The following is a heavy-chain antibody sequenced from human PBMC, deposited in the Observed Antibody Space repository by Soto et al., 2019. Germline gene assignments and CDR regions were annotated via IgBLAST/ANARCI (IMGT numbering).Heavy chain of an antibody. CDR1: GGSISSSNW. CDR3: ASFYDSSGYYYDY. CDR2: IYHSGST. J-gene: IGHJ4*02. V-gene: IGHV4-4*02. Sequence: PSETLSLTCAVSGGSISSSNWWGWVRQPPGKGLEWIGEIYHSGSTNYNPSLKSRVTISVDKSKNQFSLKLSSVTAADTAVYYCASFYDSSGYYYDYWGQGTLVTVSS. D-gene: IGHD3-22*01.